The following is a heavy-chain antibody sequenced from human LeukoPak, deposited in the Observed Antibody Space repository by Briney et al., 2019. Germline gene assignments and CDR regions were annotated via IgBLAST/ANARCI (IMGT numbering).Heavy chain of an antibody. V-gene: IGHV3-21*01. CDR3: ARANPIAAAGTITNFDY. Sequence: PGGSLRLSCAASGFTFSSYSMNWVRQAPGKGLEWVSSISSSSSYIYYADSVKGRFTISRDNAKNSLYLQMNSLRAEDTAVYYRARANPIAAAGTITNFDYWGQGTLVTVSS. CDR1: GFTFSSYS. CDR2: ISSSSSYI. J-gene: IGHJ4*02. D-gene: IGHD6-13*01.